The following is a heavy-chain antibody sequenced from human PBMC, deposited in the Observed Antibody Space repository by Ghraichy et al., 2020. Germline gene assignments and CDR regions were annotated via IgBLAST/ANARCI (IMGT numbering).Heavy chain of an antibody. Sequence: GESLNISCAASGFTFSSYSMNWVRQAPGKGLEWVSYISSSSSTIYYADSVKGRFTISRDNAKNSLYLQMNSLRDEDTAVYYCARAAGGRRDYFEYWGQGTLVTVSS. CDR3: ARAAGGRRDYFEY. CDR1: GFTFSSYS. J-gene: IGHJ4*02. D-gene: IGHD3-16*01. V-gene: IGHV3-48*02. CDR2: ISSSSSTI.